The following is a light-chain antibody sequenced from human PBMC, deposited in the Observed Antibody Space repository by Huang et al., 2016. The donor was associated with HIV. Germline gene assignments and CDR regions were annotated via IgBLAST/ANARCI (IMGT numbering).Light chain of an antibody. V-gene: IGKV3-20*01. J-gene: IGKJ2*01. CDR2: GAA. CDR3: HQYGSSPPYT. CDR1: RRLASTY. Sequence: EIVLTQSPGTLSLSPGERATLSCRASRRLASTYLAWYQQRPGQAPRLLIYGAASRATGIPDRFSGGGSGTDFTLTISRLVPEDFAVYYYHQYGSSPPYTFGQGTKLEIK.